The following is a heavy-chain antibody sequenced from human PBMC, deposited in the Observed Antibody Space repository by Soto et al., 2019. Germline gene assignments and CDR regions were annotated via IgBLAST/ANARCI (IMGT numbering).Heavy chain of an antibody. Sequence: PGGSLRLSCAASGFTFSSYGMHWVRQAPGKGLEWVAVISYDGSNKYYADSVKGRFTTSRDNSKNTLYLQMNSLRAEDTAVYYFAKEGGETHCSSTSCYPVDYWGQGTLVTVSS. J-gene: IGHJ4*02. V-gene: IGHV3-30*18. CDR3: AKEGGETHCSSTSCYPVDY. D-gene: IGHD2-2*01. CDR2: ISYDGSNK. CDR1: GFTFSSYG.